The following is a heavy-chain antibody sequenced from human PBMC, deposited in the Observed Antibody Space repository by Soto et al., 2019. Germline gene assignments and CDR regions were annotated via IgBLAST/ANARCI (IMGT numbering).Heavy chain of an antibody. V-gene: IGHV1-2*06. D-gene: IGHD2-2*01. Sequence: GASVKVSCKASGYTFTDYYMHWVRQAPGQGLEWMGRINPNSGGTKYAQKFQGRVTMTRVTSISTAYMELSSLRSDYTALYYCAKDPNTVVVPAATGGMDVWGQGTTVTVSS. CDR1: GYTFTDYY. J-gene: IGHJ6*02. CDR2: INPNSGGT. CDR3: AKDPNTVVVPAATGGMDV.